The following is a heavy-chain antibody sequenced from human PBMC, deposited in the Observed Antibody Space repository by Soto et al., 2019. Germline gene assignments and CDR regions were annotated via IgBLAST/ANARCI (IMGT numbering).Heavy chain of an antibody. D-gene: IGHD3-3*01. V-gene: IGHV1-3*01. J-gene: IGHJ4*02. CDR3: ARVVRFLEWLYDY. CDR1: GYTFTSYA. Sequence: QVQLVQSGAEVKKPGASVKVSCKASGYTFTSYAMHWVRQAPGQRLEWMGWINAGNGNTKYSQKFQGRVTITRDTSASTAYMELSSLRSEDTAVYYCARVVRFLEWLYDYWGQGTLVTVSS. CDR2: INAGNGNT.